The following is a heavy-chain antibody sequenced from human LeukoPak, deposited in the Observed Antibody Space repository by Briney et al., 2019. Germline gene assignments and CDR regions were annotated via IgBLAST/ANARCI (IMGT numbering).Heavy chain of an antibody. CDR3: ARGPPYIVVVTAIGFFDY. CDR2: INDSGST. J-gene: IGHJ4*02. CDR1: GGSISSSNW. D-gene: IGHD2-21*02. Sequence: SETLSLTCAVSGGSISSSNWWRWIRQPPGTGLEWIGEINDSGSTNYNPSLKSRVTISVDTSKNQFSLKLSSVTAADTAVYYCARGPPYIVVVTAIGFFDYWGQGTLVTVSS. V-gene: IGHV4-4*02.